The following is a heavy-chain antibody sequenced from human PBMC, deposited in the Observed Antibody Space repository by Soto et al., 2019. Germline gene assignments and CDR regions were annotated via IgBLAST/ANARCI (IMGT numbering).Heavy chain of an antibody. CDR1: GYTFTSYG. CDR2: ISAYNGNT. Sequence: GASVKVSCKASGYTFTSYGISWVRQAPGQGLEWRGWISAYNGNTNYAQKLQGRVTMTTDTSTSTAYMELRSLRSDDTAVYYCARVTRVPAFLVSHGWFEPWGQGTMVTVSS. J-gene: IGHJ5*02. CDR3: ARVTRVPAFLVSHGWFEP. V-gene: IGHV1-18*04.